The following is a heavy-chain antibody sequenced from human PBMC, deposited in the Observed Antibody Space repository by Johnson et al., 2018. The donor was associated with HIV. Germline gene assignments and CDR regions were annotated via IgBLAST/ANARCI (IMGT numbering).Heavy chain of an antibody. CDR1: GFTFNDYG. J-gene: IGHJ3*02. D-gene: IGHD2-15*01. CDR3: ARVLCSGGSCYSDAFDI. Sequence: VQLVESGGNLVRPGGSLRLSCAASGFTFNDYGMSWVRQAPGKGLEWVSGINWTGGNTGYAESVPGRLPISRDNAKKSLYLRMNSLRAEDTALYYCARVLCSGGSCYSDAFDIWGQGTMVTVSS. CDR2: INWTGGNT. V-gene: IGHV3-20*04.